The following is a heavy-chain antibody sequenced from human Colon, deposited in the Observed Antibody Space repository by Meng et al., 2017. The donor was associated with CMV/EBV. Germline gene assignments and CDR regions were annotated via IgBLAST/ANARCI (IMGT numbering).Heavy chain of an antibody. J-gene: IGHJ4*02. D-gene: IGHD6-25*01. CDR3: ARGSQSQRLLDY. Sequence: ASVKVSCKASGYTFSTFGISWVRQAPGQGPEWMGWISPYSGQTESAQKFQGRVTLTTDTSTSTAYMDLRSLRSDDTAVYFCARGSQSQRLLDYWGQGTLVTVSS. CDR2: ISPYSGQT. V-gene: IGHV1-18*01. CDR1: GYTFSTFG.